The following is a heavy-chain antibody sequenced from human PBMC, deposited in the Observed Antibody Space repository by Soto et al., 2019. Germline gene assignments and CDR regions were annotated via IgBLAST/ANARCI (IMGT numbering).Heavy chain of an antibody. Sequence: EVQLLEDGGGLVQPGGSLRLSCADSGFTFSSYAMSWVRQAPGKGLEWVSAISGSGVSTYYADSVKGRFTISRDNSKNTLYLQMNSLRAEDMAVYYCATPYVSSWYAYFQNWGQGTLVTVSS. CDR2: ISGSGVST. J-gene: IGHJ1*01. D-gene: IGHD6-13*01. V-gene: IGHV3-23*01. CDR3: ATPYVSSWYAYFQN. CDR1: GFTFSSYA.